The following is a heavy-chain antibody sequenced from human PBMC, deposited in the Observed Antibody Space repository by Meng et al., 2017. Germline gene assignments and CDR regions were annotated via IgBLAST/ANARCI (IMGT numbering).Heavy chain of an antibody. CDR3: AREKEANRAFDI. J-gene: IGHJ3*02. CDR1: GFTFDDYG. CDR2: IDWNGGST. Sequence: GESLKISCAASGFTFDDYGMSWVRQAPGKGLEWVSGIDWNGGSTGYADSVKGRFTISRDNAKNSLYLQMNSQRAEDTALYYCAREKEANRAFDIWGQGTMVTVSS. D-gene: IGHD1-26*01. V-gene: IGHV3-20*04.